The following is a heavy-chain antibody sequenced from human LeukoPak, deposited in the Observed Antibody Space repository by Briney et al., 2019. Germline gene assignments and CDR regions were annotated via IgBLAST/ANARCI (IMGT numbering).Heavy chain of an antibody. D-gene: IGHD5-12*01. Sequence: PSETLSLTCTVSGGSISSSSYYWGWIRQPPGKGLEWIGSIYYSGSTYYNPSLKSRVTISVDTSKNQFSLKLSSVTAADTAVYYCARVWGSGYDGDGDYFDYWGQGTLVTVSS. CDR3: ARVWGSGYDGDGDYFDY. V-gene: IGHV4-39*07. CDR2: IYYSGST. CDR1: GGSISSSSYY. J-gene: IGHJ4*02.